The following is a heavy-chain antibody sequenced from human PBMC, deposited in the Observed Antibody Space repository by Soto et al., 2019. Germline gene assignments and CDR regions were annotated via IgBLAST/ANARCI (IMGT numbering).Heavy chain of an antibody. J-gene: IGHJ5*02. V-gene: IGHV3-15*07. Sequence: GGSLRLSCAASGFTFYNAWLNWVRQAPGKGLEWVGRIKSKNGGETTDYAAPVKGRFTISRDDSINTLYLQMNSLKTDDTAVYYCVTDTRGASGQGTLVTVSS. CDR2: IKSKNGGETT. CDR3: VTDTRGA. CDR1: GFTFYNAW. D-gene: IGHD3-3*01.